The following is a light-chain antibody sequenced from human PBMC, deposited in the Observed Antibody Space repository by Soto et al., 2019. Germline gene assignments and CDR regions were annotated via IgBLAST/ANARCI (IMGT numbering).Light chain of an antibody. J-gene: IGLJ1*01. CDR2: EVV. Sequence: QSALTQPPSASGSPGQSVTISCTGTKNDIGVYDFVSWYQHLPGKAPRLIIYEVVQRPSGVPDRFSGSKSGNTASLTVSGLQAADEAEYFCKSYAGSNTYVFGSGTKVTVL. CDR3: KSYAGSNTYV. V-gene: IGLV2-8*01. CDR1: KNDIGVYDF.